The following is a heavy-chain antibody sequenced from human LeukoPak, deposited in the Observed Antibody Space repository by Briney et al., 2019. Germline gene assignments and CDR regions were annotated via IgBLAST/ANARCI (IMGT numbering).Heavy chain of an antibody. V-gene: IGHV4-34*01. CDR1: GGSFSGYY. J-gene: IGHJ4*02. Sequence: PSETLSLTCAVYGGSFSGYYWSWIRQPPGKGLEWIGEINHSGSTNYNPSLKSRVTISVDTSKNQFSLKLSSVTAADTAVCYCARGLPVTDYWGQGTLVTVSS. CDR3: ARGLPVTDY. CDR2: INHSGST.